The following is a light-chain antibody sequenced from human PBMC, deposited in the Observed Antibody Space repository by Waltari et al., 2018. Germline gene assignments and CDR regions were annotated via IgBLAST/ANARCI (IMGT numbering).Light chain of an antibody. Sequence: QLVLTQSPSASASLGASVKLTCTLSSGHSTNVLAWLPKRPEEGPRYLMKVNSDGSHNKGDEIPDRFSGSSSGAERYLTISSLQSEDEADYYCQTGGHGTWVFGGGTKLTVL. V-gene: IGLV4-69*01. J-gene: IGLJ3*02. CDR1: SGHSTNV. CDR2: VNSDGSH. CDR3: QTGGHGTWV.